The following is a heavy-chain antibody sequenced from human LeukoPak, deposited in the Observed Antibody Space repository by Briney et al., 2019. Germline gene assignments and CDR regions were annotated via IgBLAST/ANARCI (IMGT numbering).Heavy chain of an antibody. CDR2: IRYDGSNK. D-gene: IGHD2-2*01. J-gene: IGHJ3*02. V-gene: IGHV3-30*02. CDR3: ARVRDPVVVPAALAFDI. CDR1: GFTFSSYG. Sequence: RSGGSLRLSCAASGFTFSSYGMHWVRQAPGKGLEWVAFIRYDGSNKYYADSVKGRFTISRDNSKNTLYLQMNSLRAEDTAVYYCARVRDPVVVPAALAFDIWGQGTMVTVSS.